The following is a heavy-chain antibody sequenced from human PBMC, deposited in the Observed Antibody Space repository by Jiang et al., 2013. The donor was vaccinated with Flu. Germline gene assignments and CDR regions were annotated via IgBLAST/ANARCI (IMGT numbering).Heavy chain of an antibody. CDR2: LYFSGNT. V-gene: IGHV4-59*08. D-gene: IGHD1-14*01. Sequence: VQLVESGPGLVKPSETLSLTCTVSGGSISSHYWSWIRQPPGEGLEWIGYLYFSGNTDYNPSLKSRVTISGDTSKNQFFLRLSSVTAADTAVYYCARRERGGPETVSAFDYWGQGTLVTVSS. J-gene: IGHJ4*02. CDR1: GGSISSHY. CDR3: ARRERGGPETVSAFDY.